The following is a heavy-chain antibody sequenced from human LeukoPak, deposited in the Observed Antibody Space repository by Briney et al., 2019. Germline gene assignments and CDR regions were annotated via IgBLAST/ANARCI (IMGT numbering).Heavy chain of an antibody. CDR2: ISGSGGST. V-gene: IGHV3-23*01. CDR3: AINNLVEPAAIPYYFSYRDV. Sequence: GGSLRLSCAASGFTFSSYAMSWVRQAPGKGLEWVSAISGSGGSTYYADSVKGRFIISRDNSKNTLYLQMNSLRAEDTAMYYCAINNLVEPAAIPYYFSYRDVWGRGPRSPSP. D-gene: IGHD2-2*01. J-gene: IGHJ6*03. CDR1: GFTFSSYA.